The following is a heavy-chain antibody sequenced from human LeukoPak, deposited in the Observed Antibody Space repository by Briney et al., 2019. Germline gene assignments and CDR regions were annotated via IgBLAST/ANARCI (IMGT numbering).Heavy chain of an antibody. CDR2: INHSGST. V-gene: IGHV4-34*01. D-gene: IGHD6-13*01. Sequence: SGTLSLTCAVYGGSFSGYYWSWIRQPPGKGLEWIGEINHSGSTNYNPSLKSRVTISVDTSKNQFSLKLSSVTAADTAVYYCARSSSWYAYYFDYWGQGTLVTVSS. J-gene: IGHJ4*02. CDR1: GGSFSGYY. CDR3: ARSSSWYAYYFDY.